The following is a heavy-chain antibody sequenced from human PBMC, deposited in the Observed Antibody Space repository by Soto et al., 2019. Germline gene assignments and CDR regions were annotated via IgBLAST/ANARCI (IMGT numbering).Heavy chain of an antibody. D-gene: IGHD4-17*01. CDR1: GYTFTSYY. CDR2: INPSGGST. J-gene: IGHJ4*02. V-gene: IGHV1-46*01. Sequence: ASVKVSCKASGYTFTSYYMHWVRQAPGQGLEWMGIINPSGGSTSYAQKFQGRVTMTRDTSTSTVYMELSSLRSEDTAVYYCARGLRPTTVTPYYFDYWGQGTLVTVSS. CDR3: ARGLRPTTVTPYYFDY.